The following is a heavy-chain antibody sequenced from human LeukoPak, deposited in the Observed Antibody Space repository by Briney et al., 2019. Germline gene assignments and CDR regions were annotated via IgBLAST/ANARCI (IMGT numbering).Heavy chain of an antibody. CDR2: ISSSGSTI. J-gene: IGHJ5*02. V-gene: IGHV3-11*01. Sequence: GGSLRLSCAASGFTFSDYYMSWIRRAPGKGLEWVSYISSSGSTIYYADFVKGRFTISRDNAKNSLYLQMNSLRAEDTAVYYCAREGYDYVWGMGGWFDPWGQGTLVTVSS. CDR3: AREGYDYVWGMGGWFDP. D-gene: IGHD3-16*01. CDR1: GFTFSDYY.